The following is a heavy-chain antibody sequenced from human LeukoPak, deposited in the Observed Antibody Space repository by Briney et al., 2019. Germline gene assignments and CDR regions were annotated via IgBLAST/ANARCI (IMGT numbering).Heavy chain of an antibody. J-gene: IGHJ4*02. Sequence: SETLSLTCTVSNYSINNGYYWGWIRQPPGKGLEWLGSIYHSGSTQYNPSLKSRVTMSVDTSKNQFSLKLSSVTAADTAVYYCARIVDSYGYIAIDYWGQGTLVTVSS. CDR1: NYSINNGYY. V-gene: IGHV4-38-2*02. CDR2: IYHSGST. CDR3: ARIVDSYGYIAIDY. D-gene: IGHD5-18*01.